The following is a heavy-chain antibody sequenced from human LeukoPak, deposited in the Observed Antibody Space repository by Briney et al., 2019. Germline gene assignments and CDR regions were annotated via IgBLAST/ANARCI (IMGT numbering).Heavy chain of an antibody. J-gene: IGHJ4*02. CDR1: GFTFNTYS. D-gene: IGHD6-19*01. V-gene: IGHV3-48*02. Sequence: GGSLSLSCAASGFTFNTYSMNWVRQAPGKGLEWISYISSGSSTIFYADSVKGRFTISRDNAKNSLYLQMNSLRDEDTALYYCARGKAVLDYWGQGTLVTVSS. CDR3: ARGKAVLDY. CDR2: ISSGSSTI.